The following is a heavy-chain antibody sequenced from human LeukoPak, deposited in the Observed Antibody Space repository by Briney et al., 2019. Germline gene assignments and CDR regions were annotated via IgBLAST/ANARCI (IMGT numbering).Heavy chain of an antibody. CDR2: VSKDGNTK. CDR3: ARGRPHGNDY. CDR1: GFTFNTYA. D-gene: IGHD4-23*01. Sequence: GTSLRLSCVASGFTFNTYAIHWVRQAPGKGLEWVAVVSKDGNTKYYADSVKGRFTISRDNAKNTLYLQMNSLRVEDTAVYYCARGRPHGNDYWGQGTLVTVSS. V-gene: IGHV3-30*04. J-gene: IGHJ4*02.